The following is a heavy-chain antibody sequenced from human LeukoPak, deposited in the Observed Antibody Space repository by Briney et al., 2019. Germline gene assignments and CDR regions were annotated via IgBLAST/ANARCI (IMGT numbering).Heavy chain of an antibody. CDR2: IRYDGSNK. D-gene: IGHD2-8*02. CDR3: ARVSTGKYYFDS. CDR1: GFTFSSYG. V-gene: IGHV3-30*02. Sequence: GGSLRLSCAASGFTFSSYGMHWVRQAPGKGLEWVAFIRYDGSNKYYADSVEGRFTISRDNAKNTLYLQMNSLRAEDTAVYYCARVSTGKYYFDSWGQGTLVTVSS. J-gene: IGHJ4*02.